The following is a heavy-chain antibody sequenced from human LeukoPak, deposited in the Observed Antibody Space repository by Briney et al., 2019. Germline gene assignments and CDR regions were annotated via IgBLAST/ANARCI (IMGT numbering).Heavy chain of an antibody. CDR1: GFTFSTYW. CDR2: INSDGTTT. V-gene: IGHV3-74*01. J-gene: IGHJ4*02. D-gene: IGHD6-19*01. CDR3: ARAGWYRWDY. Sequence: PGGSLRLSCAAPGFTFSTYWMHWVRQAPGKGLEWVSRINSDGTTTNYADSVKGRFTISRDNAKNTLYLQMNTLRVEDTAVYYCARAGWYRWDYWGQGTLVTVSS.